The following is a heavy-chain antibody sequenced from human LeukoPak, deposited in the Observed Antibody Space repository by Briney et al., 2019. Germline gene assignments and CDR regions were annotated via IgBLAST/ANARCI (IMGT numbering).Heavy chain of an antibody. J-gene: IGHJ4*02. V-gene: IGHV1-69*05. CDR2: IIPIFGTT. CDR1: GGTFSSYA. D-gene: IGHD6-13*01. Sequence: GASVKVSCKASGGTFSSYAISWVRQAPGQGLQWMGGIIPIFGTTNYAQKFQGRVTITTDESTSTAYMELSSLRSEDTAMYYCAREAAADPYYFDYWGQGTLVTVSS. CDR3: AREAAADPYYFDY.